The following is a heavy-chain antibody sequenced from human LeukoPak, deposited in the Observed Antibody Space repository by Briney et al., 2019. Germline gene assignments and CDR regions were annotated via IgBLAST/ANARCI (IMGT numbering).Heavy chain of an antibody. CDR2: IDISGGST. CDR1: GFSFSSHA. CDR3: ANEVRPNDY. V-gene: IGHV3-23*01. Sequence: GGSLRLPCAASGFSFSSHAMCWVRQAPGKGLEWVSSIDISGGSTYYADSVQGRFTISRDNSKNTLYLQMNSLRAEDTALYYCANEVRPNDYWGQGTLVTVSS. D-gene: IGHD1-1*01. J-gene: IGHJ4*02.